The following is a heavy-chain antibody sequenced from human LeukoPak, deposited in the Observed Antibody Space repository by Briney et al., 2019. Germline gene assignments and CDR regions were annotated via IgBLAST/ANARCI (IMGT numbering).Heavy chain of an antibody. D-gene: IGHD3-9*01. J-gene: IGHJ3*02. Sequence: GGSLRLSCAASGFAFSDYYMSWIRQAPGKGLEWVSYISPSGYTIYYADSVKGRFTISRDNSKNTLYLQMNSLRAEDTAVYYCAKDMPTSLRYFDWLLPSDAFDIWGQGTMVTVSS. V-gene: IGHV3-11*01. CDR1: GFAFSDYY. CDR2: ISPSGYTI. CDR3: AKDMPTSLRYFDWLLPSDAFDI.